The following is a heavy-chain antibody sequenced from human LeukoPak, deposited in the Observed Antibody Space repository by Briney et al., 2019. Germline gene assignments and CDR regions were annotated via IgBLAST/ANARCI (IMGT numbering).Heavy chain of an antibody. CDR2: IYHSGST. CDR3: ATGYSSTWYYFDY. CDR1: GGSLSGFF. J-gene: IGHJ4*02. V-gene: IGHV4-59*01. Sequence: SETLSLTCTVSGGSLSGFFWSWIRQPPGKGLEWIGYIYHSGSTNYNPSLKSRVTISADTSKDQFSLKLASVTAADTAVYYCATGYSSTWYYFDYWGQGTLVTVSS. D-gene: IGHD6-13*01.